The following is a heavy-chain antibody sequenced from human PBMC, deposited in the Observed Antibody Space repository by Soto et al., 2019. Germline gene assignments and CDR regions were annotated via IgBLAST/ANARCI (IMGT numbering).Heavy chain of an antibody. J-gene: IGHJ6*02. D-gene: IGHD1-1*01. Sequence: GGSLRLSCEASGFVFSTYSMNWVRQAPGKGLEWISYISSTSGTIYYADSVKGRFTIFRDNAKNSLFLQMNGLRDDDTAVYYCANQKIRFSVTGTLYGLGVWGQGTTVTVSS. CDR2: ISSTSGTI. CDR3: ANQKIRFSVTGTLYGLGV. CDR1: GFVFSTYS. V-gene: IGHV3-48*02.